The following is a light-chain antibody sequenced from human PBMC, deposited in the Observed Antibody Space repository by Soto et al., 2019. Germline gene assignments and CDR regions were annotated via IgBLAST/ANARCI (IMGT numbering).Light chain of an antibody. Sequence: DSQMTQSPPSLSASVGDRVTITCRASQSISSYLNWYQQKPGKAPKLLLYAASSLQSGVPSRFSGSGSGTDFTLTISSLQPEDFATYYCQQSYSTLGITFGPGTKVDIK. V-gene: IGKV1-39*01. CDR2: AAS. CDR1: QSISSY. CDR3: QQSYSTLGIT. J-gene: IGKJ3*01.